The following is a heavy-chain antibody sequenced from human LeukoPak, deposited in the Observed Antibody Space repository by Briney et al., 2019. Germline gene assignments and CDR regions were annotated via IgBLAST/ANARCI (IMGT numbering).Heavy chain of an antibody. CDR2: INHSGST. J-gene: IGHJ4*02. D-gene: IGHD4-23*01. V-gene: IGHV4-34*01. CDR1: GGSFSGYY. Sequence: SETLSLTCAVYGGSFSGYYWSWIRQPPGKGLEWIGEINHSGSTNYNPSLKSRVTISVDTSENQFSLKLSSVTAADTAVYYCADSTGLGNPFDYWGQGTLVTVSS. CDR3: ADSTGLGNPFDY.